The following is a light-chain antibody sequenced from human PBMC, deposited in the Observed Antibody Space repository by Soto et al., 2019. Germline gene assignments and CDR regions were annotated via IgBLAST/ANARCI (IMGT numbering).Light chain of an antibody. V-gene: IGLV7-46*01. CDR3: LRTYSGARV. CDR1: TGPVTSGHY. Sequence: QAVVTQEPSLTVSPGGTVTLTCGSSTGPVTSGHYPYWLQQKPGQAPRTLIYATHNKQSWTPARFSGSLLGGKAALTLSGALPEDEAEYYCLRTYSGARVVGGGTKLTVL. CDR2: ATH. J-gene: IGLJ2*01.